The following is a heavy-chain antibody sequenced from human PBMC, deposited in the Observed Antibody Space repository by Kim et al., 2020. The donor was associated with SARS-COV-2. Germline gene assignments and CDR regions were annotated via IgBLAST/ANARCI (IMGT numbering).Heavy chain of an antibody. V-gene: IGHV4-30-4*01. CDR2: IYYSGST. CDR3: ARMSYDSSGYYPFDY. CDR1: GGSISSGDYY. D-gene: IGHD3-22*01. J-gene: IGHJ4*02. Sequence: SETLSLTCTVSGGSISSGDYYWSWIRQPPGKGLEWIGYIYYSGSTYYNPSLKSRVTISVDTSKNQFSLKLSSVTAADTAVYYCARMSYDSSGYYPFDYWGQGTLVTVSS.